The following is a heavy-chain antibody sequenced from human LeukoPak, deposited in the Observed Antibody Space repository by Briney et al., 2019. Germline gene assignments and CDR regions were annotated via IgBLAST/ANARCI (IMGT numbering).Heavy chain of an antibody. CDR3: AREGAGSSWYGYYYYYMDV. CDR1: GGSISSSSYY. CDR2: IYYSGTT. J-gene: IGHJ6*03. D-gene: IGHD6-13*01. Sequence: SETLSLTCTVSGGSISSSSYYWGWLRQPPGKGLEWIGSIYYSGTTYFNPSLKSRVTISVDTSKNQFSLKLSSVTAADTAVYYCAREGAGSSWYGYYYYYMDVWGKGTTVTISS. V-gene: IGHV4-39*07.